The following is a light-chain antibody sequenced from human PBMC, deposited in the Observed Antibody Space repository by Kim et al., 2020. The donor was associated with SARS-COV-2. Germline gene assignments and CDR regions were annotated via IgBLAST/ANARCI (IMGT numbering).Light chain of an antibody. Sequence: DIQMTQSPSSVSASVGDRVTITCRASQGISSWLVWYQQKPGKAPKLLIYAASSLQSGVPSRFSGSGSGTDFTLTISSLQPEDFATYYCQQANSFQYTFGQGTKLEI. CDR2: AAS. J-gene: IGKJ2*01. V-gene: IGKV1-12*01. CDR1: QGISSW. CDR3: QQANSFQYT.